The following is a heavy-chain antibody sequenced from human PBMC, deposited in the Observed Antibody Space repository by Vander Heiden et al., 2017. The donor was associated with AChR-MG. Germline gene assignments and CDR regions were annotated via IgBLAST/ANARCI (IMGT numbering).Heavy chain of an antibody. J-gene: IGHJ6*02. CDR2: INHSGST. V-gene: IGHV4-34*01. CDR1: GGSFSGYY. Sequence: QVQLQQWGAGLLKPSETLSLTCAVYGGSFSGYYWSWIRQPPGKGLEWIGEINHSGSTNYNPSLKSRVTISVDTSKNQFSLKLSSVTAADTAVYYCARGLGRKTPIAARVYYYGMDVWGQGTTVTVSS. D-gene: IGHD6-6*01. CDR3: ARGLGRKTPIAARVYYYGMDV.